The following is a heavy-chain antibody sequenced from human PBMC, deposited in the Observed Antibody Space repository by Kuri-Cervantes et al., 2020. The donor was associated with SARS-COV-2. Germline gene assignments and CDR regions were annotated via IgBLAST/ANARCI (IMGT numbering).Heavy chain of an antibody. Sequence: GESLKISCAASGFTFSSYSMNWVRQAPGKGLEWVSSISSSSSYIYYADSVKGRFTISRDNAKNSLYLQMNSLGAEDTAVYYCARGGFCSSTSCADYYYYGMDVWGQGTTVTVSS. CDR1: GFTFSSYS. D-gene: IGHD2-2*01. J-gene: IGHJ6*01. CDR2: ISSSSSYI. V-gene: IGHV3-21*01. CDR3: ARGGFCSSTSCADYYYYGMDV.